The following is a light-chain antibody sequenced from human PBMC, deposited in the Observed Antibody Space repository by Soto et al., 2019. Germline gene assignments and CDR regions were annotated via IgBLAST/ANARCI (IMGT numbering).Light chain of an antibody. CDR2: GAS. Sequence: EIVLTQSPGTLSLSPGERATLSCRASQSVSSNYLAWYQQRPGQAPRLLSYGASSRATGIPDRFSGSGSGTDFTLTIRRLETEDFAVYYCQQYGSSYPWTFGQGTKVDIK. V-gene: IGKV3-20*01. J-gene: IGKJ1*01. CDR1: QSVSSNY. CDR3: QQYGSSYPWT.